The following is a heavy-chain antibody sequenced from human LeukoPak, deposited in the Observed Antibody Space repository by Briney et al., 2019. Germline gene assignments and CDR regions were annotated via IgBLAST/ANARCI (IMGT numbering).Heavy chain of an antibody. CDR1: GGTFSSYA. V-gene: IGHV1-69*13. CDR2: IIPIFGTA. J-gene: IGHJ4*02. Sequence: ASVKVSCKASGGTFSSYAISWVRQAPGQGLEWMGGIIPIFGTANYAQKFQGRVTITADESTSTAYMELRSLRSDDTAVYYCARVLGYSGYDAHYWGQGTQVTVSS. CDR3: ARVLGYSGYDAHY. D-gene: IGHD5-12*01.